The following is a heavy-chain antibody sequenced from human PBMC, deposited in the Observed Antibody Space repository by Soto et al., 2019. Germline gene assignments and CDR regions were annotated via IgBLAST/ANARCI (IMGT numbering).Heavy chain of an antibody. J-gene: IGHJ4*02. CDR3: AGVGAYCVSTSCHDY. CDR1: GYTFTNYG. Sequence: QVQLVQSGAEVKKPGASVKVSCKASGYTFTNYGISWVRQAPGQGLEWMGWISAYNGNTDYAQKLHGSVTMTTGTSQSPGYMELRSQRADDTAVYYWAGVGAYCVSTSCHDYWGQGTLVTVSS. CDR2: ISAYNGNT. V-gene: IGHV1-18*01. D-gene: IGHD2-2*01.